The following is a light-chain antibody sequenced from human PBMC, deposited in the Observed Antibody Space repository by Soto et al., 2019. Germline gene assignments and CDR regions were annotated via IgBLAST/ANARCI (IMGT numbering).Light chain of an antibody. CDR2: AAS. CDR3: QQYNNWPLT. Sequence: EIVMTQSPATLSVSPGERATLSCRASQSVSSSLAWYQQKPGQAPRLLIYAASTRAAGIPGRFSGSGSGTDFTLSISSLQSEDFAVYYCQQYNNWPLTFGGGTKVEI. V-gene: IGKV3-15*01. J-gene: IGKJ4*01. CDR1: QSVSSS.